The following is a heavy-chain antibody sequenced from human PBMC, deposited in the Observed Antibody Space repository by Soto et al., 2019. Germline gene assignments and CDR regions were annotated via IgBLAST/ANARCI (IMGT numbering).Heavy chain of an antibody. V-gene: IGHV2-26*03. CDR1: GFSLSNGRMG. CDR2: IFSDAER. J-gene: IGHJ6*02. Sequence: QVTLKESGPVLVKPTEPLTLTCTISGFSLSNGRMGVSWIRQSPGKALEWLAHIFSDAERSYSTSMQIRRTITTDTSGPQVVLTMTNMAPVDTGTYYCARMNADTYSPYYAMDVWAQGTTFTVSS. D-gene: IGHD2-15*01. CDR3: ARMNADTYSPYYAMDV.